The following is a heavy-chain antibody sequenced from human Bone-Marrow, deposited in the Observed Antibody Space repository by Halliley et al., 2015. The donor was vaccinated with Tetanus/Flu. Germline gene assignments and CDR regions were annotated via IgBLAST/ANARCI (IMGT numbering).Heavy chain of an antibody. CDR2: IKQDGSDK. D-gene: IGHD3-22*01. J-gene: IGHJ5*02. Sequence: NIKQDGSDKYYVGSVKGRFTISRDIAKNTLYLQMNNLRVEDTGLYYCVRDRSDYYESTGDDFDHWGQGTLVPVSS. V-gene: IGHV3-7*01. CDR3: VRDRSDYYESTGDDFDH.